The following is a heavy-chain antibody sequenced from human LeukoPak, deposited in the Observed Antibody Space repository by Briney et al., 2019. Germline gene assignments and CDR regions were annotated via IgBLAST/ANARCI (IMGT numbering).Heavy chain of an antibody. Sequence: GGSLRLSCAASGFTFSSYGMHWVRQAPGKGLEWVAVKSYDGSKEYYAVSVKGRFTISRDNSKSTLCLQMNSLRAEDTAVYYCAKDDYGSGFDYWGQGTLVTVSS. V-gene: IGHV3-30*18. CDR2: KSYDGSKE. CDR3: AKDDYGSGFDY. CDR1: GFTFSSYG. D-gene: IGHD3-10*01. J-gene: IGHJ4*02.